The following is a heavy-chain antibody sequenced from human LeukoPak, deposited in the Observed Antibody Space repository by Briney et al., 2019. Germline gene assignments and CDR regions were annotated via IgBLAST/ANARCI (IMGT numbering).Heavy chain of an antibody. CDR2: ITRDGSST. Sequence: GGSLRLSCAASGFTFRSSWMHWVRQAPGKGLVWVSRITRDGSSTTYADSVKGRFTTSRDNAKNTLYLQMDSLRDDDTAVYYCARDPGYESWSPFWGGMDVWGNGTTVTVSS. V-gene: IGHV3-74*01. D-gene: IGHD3-16*01. J-gene: IGHJ6*04. CDR1: GFTFRSSW. CDR3: ARDPGYESWSPFWGGMDV.